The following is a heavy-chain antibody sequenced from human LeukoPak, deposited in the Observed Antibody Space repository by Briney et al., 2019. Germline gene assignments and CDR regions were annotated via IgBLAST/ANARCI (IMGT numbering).Heavy chain of an antibody. V-gene: IGHV3-23*01. D-gene: IGHD3-22*01. CDR1: RFTFSNYA. J-gene: IGHJ4*02. CDR3: AKDALEYYDTSGLTTCFDY. Sequence: GGSLRLSCAASRFTFSNYAMSWVRQAPGKGLEWVSSIRDSAYRTYYADSVKGRFTISRDNSKNTLYLQMNSLRAEDTAVYYCAKDALEYYDTSGLTTCFDYWGQGTLVTVSS. CDR2: IRDSAYRT.